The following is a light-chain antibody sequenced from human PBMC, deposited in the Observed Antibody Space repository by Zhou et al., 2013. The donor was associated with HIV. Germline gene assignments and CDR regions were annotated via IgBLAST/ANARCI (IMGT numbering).Light chain of an antibody. CDR3: QEYGDSPPYT. V-gene: IGKV3-20*01. CDR2: DIS. J-gene: IGKJ2*01. CDR1: QTVSGSY. Sequence: EIVLTQSPGTLSLSPGERATLSCRASQTVSGSYLAWYQQKPGQAPRVLIYDISRRATDIPDRFSGSGSGTDFTLTISRLEPDDFAMYYCQEYGDSPPYTFGQGTNLEIK.